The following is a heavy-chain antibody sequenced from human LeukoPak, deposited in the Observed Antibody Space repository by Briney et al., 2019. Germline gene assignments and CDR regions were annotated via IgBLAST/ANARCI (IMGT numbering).Heavy chain of an antibody. D-gene: IGHD3-22*01. CDR2: INTGNGNT. V-gene: IGHV1-3*04. CDR3: ARVPLHDASGRYYPH. Sequence: ASVKVSCKASGYTFTSYSMHWVRQAPGQRLEWMGWINTGNGNTKSSQNFQDRVTRTRDTSASTAYMELNSLSSEDTAVYYCARVPLHDASGRYYPHWGQGTLVTVSS. CDR1: GYTFTSYS. J-gene: IGHJ1*01.